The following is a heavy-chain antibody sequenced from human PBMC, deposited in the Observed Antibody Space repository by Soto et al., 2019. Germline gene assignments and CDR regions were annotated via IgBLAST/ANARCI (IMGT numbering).Heavy chain of an antibody. D-gene: IGHD3-3*01. J-gene: IGHJ4*02. CDR3: ARSGQRLRFLEWLPHFDY. CDR1: GFTFSSYA. V-gene: IGHV3-64*02. CDR2: ISSNGGST. Sequence: PGGSLRLSCGASGFTFSSYAMHWVRQAPGKGLEYVSAISSNGGSTYYADSVKGGFTISRDNSKNTLYLQMGSLRAEDMAVYYCARSGQRLRFLEWLPHFDYWGQGTLVTVS.